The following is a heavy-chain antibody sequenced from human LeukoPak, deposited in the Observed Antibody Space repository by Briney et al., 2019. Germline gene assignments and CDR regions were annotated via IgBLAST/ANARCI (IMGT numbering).Heavy chain of an antibody. D-gene: IGHD4-17*01. CDR1: GFTFGNAW. Sequence: PGGSLRLSCAASGFTFGNAWMSWVRQAPGKGLEWVGRIKSKTDGGTTDYAAPVKGRFTISRDDSKNTLYLQMNSLKTEDTAVYYCTTAPYYTTDYGDYYYYYGMDVWGQGTTVTVSS. CDR2: IKSKTDGGTT. J-gene: IGHJ6*02. CDR3: TTAPYYTTDYGDYYYYYGMDV. V-gene: IGHV3-15*01.